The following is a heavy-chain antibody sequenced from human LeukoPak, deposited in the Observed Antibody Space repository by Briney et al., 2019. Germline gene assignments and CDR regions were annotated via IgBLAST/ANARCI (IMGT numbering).Heavy chain of an antibody. Sequence: ASVKVSCKASGYTFTSYYMHWVRQAPGQGLEWMGGIIPIFGTANYAQKFQGRVTITADESTSTAYMELSSLRSEDTAVYYCAIKRGHYYGMDVWGQGTTVTVSS. CDR1: GYTFTSYY. J-gene: IGHJ6*02. D-gene: IGHD3-10*01. CDR3: AIKRGHYYGMDV. V-gene: IGHV1-69*13. CDR2: IIPIFGTA.